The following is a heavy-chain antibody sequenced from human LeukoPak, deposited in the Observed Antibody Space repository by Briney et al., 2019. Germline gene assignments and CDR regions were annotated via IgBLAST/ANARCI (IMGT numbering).Heavy chain of an antibody. D-gene: IGHD3-10*01. CDR2: IYPGDSDT. Sequence: GESLKISCKGSGYSFTSYWIGWVRQMPGKGLEWMGIIYPGDSDTRYSPSFQGRVTISADKSISTAYLQWSSLKASDTAMYYCARHFSGSGSYYPGGYWGQGTLVTVSS. CDR1: GYSFTSYW. V-gene: IGHV5-51*01. CDR3: ARHFSGSGSYYPGGY. J-gene: IGHJ4*02.